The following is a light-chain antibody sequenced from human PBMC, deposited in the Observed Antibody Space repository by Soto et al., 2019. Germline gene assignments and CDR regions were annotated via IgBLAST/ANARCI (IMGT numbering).Light chain of an antibody. CDR2: AAT. J-gene: IGKJ2*01. Sequence: DIQMTQSPSSLSASLGDRVTITCRASQSIKNYLNWYQQEEGKAPKLLIYAATSLQSGVPSRFSRSGSGTEFTLTISSLQPGDFATYYCQQSYNSPYTFGLGTKLEIK. CDR1: QSIKNY. CDR3: QQSYNSPYT. V-gene: IGKV1-39*01.